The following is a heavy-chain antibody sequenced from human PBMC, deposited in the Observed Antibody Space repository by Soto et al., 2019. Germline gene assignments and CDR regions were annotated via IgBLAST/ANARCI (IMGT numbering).Heavy chain of an antibody. V-gene: IGHV1-18*04. J-gene: IGHJ4*02. CDR2: ISAYNGNT. D-gene: IGHD1-1*01. CDR1: GYTFTSYG. CDR3: ARDPSEMGTDY. Sequence: SVKVSCKASGYTFTSYGISWVRQAPGQGLEWMGWISAYNGNTNYAQKLQGRVNMTTDTSTNTAYMELRSLRSVDTAVYYCARDPSEMGTDYWGQGTLVTVSS.